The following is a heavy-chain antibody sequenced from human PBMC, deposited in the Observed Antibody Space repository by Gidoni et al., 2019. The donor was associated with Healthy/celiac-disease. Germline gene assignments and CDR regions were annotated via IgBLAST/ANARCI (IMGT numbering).Heavy chain of an antibody. J-gene: IGHJ4*02. CDR2: IYYSGST. CDR3: ARGVERAPYYFDY. Sequence: QVQLQESGPGLVQPSQTLSLTCTVSGGSISSGGYYWSWIRQPPGKGLEWIGYIYYSGSTYYNPSLKSRVTISVVTSKNQFSLKLSSVTAADTAVYYCARGVERAPYYFDYWGQGTLVTVSS. V-gene: IGHV4-31*03. CDR1: GGSISSGGYY.